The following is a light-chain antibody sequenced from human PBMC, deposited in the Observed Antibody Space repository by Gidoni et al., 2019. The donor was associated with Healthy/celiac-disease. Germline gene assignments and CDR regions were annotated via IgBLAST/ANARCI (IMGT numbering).Light chain of an antibody. CDR1: QSVSSSY. CDR3: QQYGSSPLLT. CDR2: GAS. J-gene: IGKJ4*01. V-gene: IGKV3-20*01. Sequence: EIVLPQSPGPMSLSPGERATLSCRASQSVSSSYLAWYQQKPGQAPRLLIYGASSRATGIPDRFSGSGSGTDFTLTISRLEPEDFAVYYCQQYGSSPLLTFGGGTKVEIK.